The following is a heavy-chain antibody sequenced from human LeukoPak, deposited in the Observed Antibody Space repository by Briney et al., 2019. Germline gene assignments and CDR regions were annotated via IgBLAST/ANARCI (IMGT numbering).Heavy chain of an antibody. J-gene: IGHJ6*03. Sequence: PGGSLRLSCAASGFTFDDYGMSWVRQAPGKGLEWVSGVNWNGGSTGYADSVKGRFTISRDNAKNSLYLQMNSLRAEDTALYYCARDPTAHYHYYYTDVWGKGTTVTVSS. V-gene: IGHV3-20*04. CDR1: GFTFDDYG. CDR3: ARDPTAHYHYYYTDV. CDR2: VNWNGGST.